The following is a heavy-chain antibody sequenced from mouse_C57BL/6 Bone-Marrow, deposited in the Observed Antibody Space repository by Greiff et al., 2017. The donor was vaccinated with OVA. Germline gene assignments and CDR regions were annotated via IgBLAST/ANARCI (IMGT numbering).Heavy chain of an antibody. V-gene: IGHV1-61*01. Sequence: QVQLKQPGAELVRPGSSVKLSCKASGYTFTSYWMDWVKQRPGQGLEWIGNIYPSDSETHYNQKFKDKATLTVDKSSSTAYMQLSSLTSEDSAVYYCASGGSPYYFDYWGQGTTLTVSS. CDR3: ASGGSPYYFDY. J-gene: IGHJ2*01. CDR2: IYPSDSET. CDR1: GYTFTSYW.